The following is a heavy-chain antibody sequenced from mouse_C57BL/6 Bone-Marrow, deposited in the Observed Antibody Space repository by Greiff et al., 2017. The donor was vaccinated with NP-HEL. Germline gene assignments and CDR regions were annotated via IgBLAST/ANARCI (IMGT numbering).Heavy chain of an antibody. D-gene: IGHD1-1*01. CDR3: ARDYYGSSSDY. J-gene: IGHJ2*01. CDR2: IYPSDSEN. CDR1: GYTFTSYW. Sequence: QVQLQQPGAELVRPGSSVKLSCKASGYTFTSYWMDWVKQRPGQGLEWIGNIYPSDSENHYNQKFKDKATLTVDKSSSTAYMQLSSLTSEDSAVYYCARDYYGSSSDYWGQGTTLTVSS. V-gene: IGHV1-61*01.